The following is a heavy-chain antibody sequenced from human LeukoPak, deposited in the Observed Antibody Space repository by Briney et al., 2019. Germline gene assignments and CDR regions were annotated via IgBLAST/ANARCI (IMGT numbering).Heavy chain of an antibody. J-gene: IGHJ4*02. V-gene: IGHV3-15*01. CDR1: GFTFSNAW. Sequence: KAGGSLRLSCAASGFTFSNAWMSWVRQAPGKGLEWVGRIKSKTDGGTTDYAAPVKGRFTISRDDSKNTLYLQMNSLKTEDTAVYYCTTMKTGTNSFDYWGQGTLVTVSS. CDR2: IKSKTDGGTT. CDR3: TTMKTGTNSFDY. D-gene: IGHD1-7*01.